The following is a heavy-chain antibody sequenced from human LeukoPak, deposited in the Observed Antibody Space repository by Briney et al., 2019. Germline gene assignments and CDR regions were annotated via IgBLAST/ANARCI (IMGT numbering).Heavy chain of an antibody. D-gene: IGHD1-26*01. V-gene: IGHV1-8*01. J-gene: IGHJ3*02. CDR3: ARVGGSPVLGAFDI. CDR1: GYTFTNSD. CDR2: MNPNSGYT. Sequence: ASVKVSCKASGYTFTNSDINWVRQAPGQGLEWMGWMNPNSGYTGYAQKFQGRVTLTRDTSISIAYMELSRLRSDDTAVYHCARVGGSPVLGAFDIWGQGTMVTVSS.